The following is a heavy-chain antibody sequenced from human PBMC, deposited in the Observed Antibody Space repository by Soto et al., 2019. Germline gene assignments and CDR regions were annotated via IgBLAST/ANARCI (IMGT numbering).Heavy chain of an antibody. CDR2: ISYDGSNK. D-gene: IGHD5-12*01. CDR3: ARVAVEMATIHVFDY. Sequence: QVQLVESGGGVVQPGRSLRLSCAASGFTFSSYAMHWVRQAPGKGLEWVAVISYDGSNKYYADSVKGRFTISRDNSKNPLYLQMNRLRAEDTAVYYCARVAVEMATIHVFDYWGKGTLVTVSS. J-gene: IGHJ4*02. CDR1: GFTFSSYA. V-gene: IGHV3-30-3*01.